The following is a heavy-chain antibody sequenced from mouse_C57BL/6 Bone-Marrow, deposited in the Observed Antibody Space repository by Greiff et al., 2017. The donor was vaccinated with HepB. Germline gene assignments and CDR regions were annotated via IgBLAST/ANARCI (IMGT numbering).Heavy chain of an antibody. Sequence: VQLQQSGPELVKPGASVKLSCKASGYSFTGYYMHWVKQSHGNVLEWIGYIYHYNGVTSYNHKVKGKATLTVDKSYSTAYMELRSLTSEDSAVYYCEREDRFLRLDYWGQGTTPTVS. J-gene: IGHJ2*01. CDR1: GYSFTGYY. D-gene: IGHD1-2*01. V-gene: IGHV1-31*01. CDR3: EREDRFLRLDY. CDR2: IYHYNGVT.